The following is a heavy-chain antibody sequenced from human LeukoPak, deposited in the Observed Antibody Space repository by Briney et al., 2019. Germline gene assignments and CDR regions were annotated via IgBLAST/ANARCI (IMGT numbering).Heavy chain of an antibody. J-gene: IGHJ4*02. D-gene: IGHD6-13*01. CDR3: VRGAYSSSWLNFDY. V-gene: IGHV3-30*04. CDR1: GFTFSIYA. CDR2: ISYDGSNK. Sequence: PGGSLRLSCAASGFTFSIYAMHWVRQAPGKGLEWLAVISYDGSNKYYADSVKGRFTISRDNSKNTLYLQMNSLRAEDTAVYYCVRGAYSSSWLNFDYWGQGTLVTVSS.